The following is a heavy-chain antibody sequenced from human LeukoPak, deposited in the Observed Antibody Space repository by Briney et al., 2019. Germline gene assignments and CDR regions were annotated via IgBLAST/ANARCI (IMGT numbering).Heavy chain of an antibody. CDR3: ARHGSGRYYPAEGRVDY. CDR1: GYGFTSYY. V-gene: IGHV1-46*03. CDR2: INPSVGGT. J-gene: IGHJ4*02. Sequence: ASVKVSCKAFGYGFTSYYIHWVRQAPRQGLEWMGIINPSVGGTTYARKFQGRVTMTRDTTTRTVYMELSSLRSEDTAVYYCARHGSGRYYPAEGRVDYWGQGTLVTVSS. D-gene: IGHD3-10*01.